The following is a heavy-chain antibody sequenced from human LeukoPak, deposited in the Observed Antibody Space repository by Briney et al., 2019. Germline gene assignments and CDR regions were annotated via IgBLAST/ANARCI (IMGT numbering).Heavy chain of an antibody. Sequence: PSETLSLTCTVSGDSMTNYYWNWIRQPPGKGLEWIGYIHHSGTTNYNPSLKSRLTMSVDTSKNQFSLKLSSVTAADAAVYYCARGPPTDYYDGSGYYYFGYWGQGTLVTVPS. CDR3: ARGPPTDYYDGSGYYYFGY. V-gene: IGHV4-59*12. J-gene: IGHJ4*02. D-gene: IGHD3-22*01. CDR2: IHHSGTT. CDR1: GDSMTNYY.